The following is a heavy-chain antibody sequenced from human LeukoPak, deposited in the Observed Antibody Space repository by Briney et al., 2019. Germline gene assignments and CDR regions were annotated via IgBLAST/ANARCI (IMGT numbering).Heavy chain of an antibody. CDR3: ATELALAGTFDY. CDR1: GFTFSSYR. D-gene: IGHD6-19*01. CDR2: ISGSSSYI. Sequence: GGSLRLSCAASGFTFSSYRINWVRQAPGKGLEWVSTISGSSSYIYYADSVKGRFSISRDNAKYSLYLQMNSLRAEDTAVYYCATELALAGTFDYWGQGTLVTVSS. J-gene: IGHJ4*02. V-gene: IGHV3-21*01.